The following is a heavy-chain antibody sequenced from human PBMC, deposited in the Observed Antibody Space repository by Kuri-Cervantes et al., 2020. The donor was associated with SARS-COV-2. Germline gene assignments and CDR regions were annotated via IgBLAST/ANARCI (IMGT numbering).Heavy chain of an antibody. V-gene: IGHV3-74*01. CDR3: ARDWDDYGDYGFDY. D-gene: IGHD4-17*01. J-gene: IGHJ4*02. Sequence: GGSLKISCAASGFTFSNHWMHWVRQAPGKGLVWVSSINTDGTTTNYADSVKGRFTISRDNAKNSLYLQMNSLRAEDTAVYYCARDWDDYGDYGFDYWGQGTLVTVSS. CDR1: GFTFSNHW. CDR2: INTDGTTT.